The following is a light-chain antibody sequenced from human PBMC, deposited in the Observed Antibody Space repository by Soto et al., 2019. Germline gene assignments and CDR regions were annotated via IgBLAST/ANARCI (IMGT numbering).Light chain of an antibody. V-gene: IGLV2-14*01. J-gene: IGLJ1*01. CDR2: DVS. Sequence: QSALTQPASVSGSPGQSITISCTGTSSDVGGYTYVSWYQQHPGKAPKLLIYDVSNRPSGVSNRFSGSKSGNTASLTISGLQAEDEAAYDCSSYTSSSTVYVFGPVTQVTVL. CDR3: SSYTSSSTVYV. CDR1: SSDVGGYTY.